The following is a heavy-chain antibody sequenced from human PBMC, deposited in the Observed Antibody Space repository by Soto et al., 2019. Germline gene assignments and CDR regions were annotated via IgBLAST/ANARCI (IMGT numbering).Heavy chain of an antibody. CDR3: ARDRFRTDIVEVVAAPGDAFDI. Sequence: QVQLVESGGGLVKPGGSLRLSCAASGFTFSDYYMSWIRQAPGKGLEWVSYISSSSSYTNYADSVKGRFTISRDNAKNSLYLQMNSLRAEDTAVYYCARDRFRTDIVEVVAAPGDAFDIWGQGTMVTVSS. J-gene: IGHJ3*02. V-gene: IGHV3-11*06. CDR1: GFTFSDYY. CDR2: ISSSSSYT. D-gene: IGHD2-15*01.